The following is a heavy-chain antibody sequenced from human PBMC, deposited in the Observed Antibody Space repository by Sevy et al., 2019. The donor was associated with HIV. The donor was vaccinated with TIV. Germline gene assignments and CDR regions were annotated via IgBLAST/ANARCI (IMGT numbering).Heavy chain of an antibody. CDR2: ISAYNGNT. V-gene: IGHV1-18*01. J-gene: IGHJ4*02. CDR3: ARDLIVGQTAPFDY. D-gene: IGHD2-15*01. Sequence: ASVKVSCKASGHTFTSYGISWVRQAPGQGLEWMGWISAYNGNTNYAQKLQGRVTMTTDTSTSTAYMELRSLRSDDTAVYYCARDLIVGQTAPFDYWGQGTLVTVSS. CDR1: GHTFTSYG.